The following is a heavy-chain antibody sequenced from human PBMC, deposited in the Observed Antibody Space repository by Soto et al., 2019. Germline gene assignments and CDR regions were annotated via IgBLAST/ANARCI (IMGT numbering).Heavy chain of an antibody. D-gene: IGHD1-26*01. CDR2: VWFDGSNK. CDR1: GFILSSHG. V-gene: IGHV3-33*01. CDR3: AREVVGGLDV. J-gene: IGHJ6*04. Sequence: GVSLRLSCEASGFILSSHGMHWVRQAPGKGLEWVAGVWFDGSNKFYGNSVKGRFTISRDYSENTVHLEMNSLRDEDTAVYYCAREVVGGLDVWGKGNTVTVGS.